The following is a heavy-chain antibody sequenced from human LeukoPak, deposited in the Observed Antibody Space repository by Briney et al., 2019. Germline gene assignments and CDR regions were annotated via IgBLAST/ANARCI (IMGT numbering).Heavy chain of an antibody. J-gene: IGHJ4*02. Sequence: SETLSLTCAVYGGSFSGYYWSWIRQPPGEGLEWIGEINHSGSTNYNPSLKSRVTISVDTSKNQFSLKLSSVTAADTAVYYCARGRQSGQLDPTYYFDYWGQGTLVTVSS. V-gene: IGHV4-34*01. CDR1: GGSFSGYY. CDR3: ARGRQSGQLDPTYYFDY. D-gene: IGHD6-6*01. CDR2: INHSGST.